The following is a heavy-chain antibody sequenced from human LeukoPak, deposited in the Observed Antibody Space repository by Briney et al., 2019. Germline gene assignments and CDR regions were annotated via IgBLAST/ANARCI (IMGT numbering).Heavy chain of an antibody. Sequence: GGSLRLSCAASGFTVSSNYMSWVRQAPGKGLEWVSVIYSGGSTYYADSVKGRFTISRDKSKNTLYLQMNSLRAEDPAVYYCATDGYSYGRLRGYGGQGTLVTVSS. CDR2: IYSGGST. CDR1: GFTVSSNY. V-gene: IGHV3-53*01. J-gene: IGHJ4*02. D-gene: IGHD5-18*01. CDR3: ATDGYSYGRLRGY.